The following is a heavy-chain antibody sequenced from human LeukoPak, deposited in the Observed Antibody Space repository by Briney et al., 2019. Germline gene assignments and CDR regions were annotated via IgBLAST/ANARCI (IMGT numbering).Heavy chain of an antibody. V-gene: IGHV1-46*01. CDR2: INPSSGNT. Sequence: GASVKVSCKASGYTFTSYYMHWVRQAPGQGLEWMGIINPSSGNTAYAQKFQGRVTMTRDTSTSTVYMELSSLTSEDTAVYYCARGAPHYDSSHEAFDIWGQGTMVTVSS. J-gene: IGHJ3*02. D-gene: IGHD3-22*01. CDR3: ARGAPHYDSSHEAFDI. CDR1: GYTFTSYY.